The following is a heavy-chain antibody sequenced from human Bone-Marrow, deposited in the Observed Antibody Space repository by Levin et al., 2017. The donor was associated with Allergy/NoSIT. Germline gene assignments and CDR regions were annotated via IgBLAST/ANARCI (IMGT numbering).Heavy chain of an antibody. J-gene: IGHJ6*02. V-gene: IGHV3-23*01. CDR1: GFIFSSYA. CDR3: AKKGSQDDTKRGFGMDV. Sequence: GESLKISCAASGFIFSSYAMEWVRQAPGKGLEWVTFISDKGGNTYYADSVKGRFTTSRDNSKNTLYLQMNSLRVEDTAVYYCAKKGSQDDTKRGFGMDVWGQGTTVTVSS. D-gene: IGHD3-10*01. CDR2: ISDKGGNT.